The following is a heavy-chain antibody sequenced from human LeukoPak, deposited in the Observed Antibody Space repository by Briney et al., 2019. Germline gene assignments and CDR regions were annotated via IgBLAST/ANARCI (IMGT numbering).Heavy chain of an antibody. CDR3: ARDQYYYDSSAVGGFDY. J-gene: IGHJ4*02. Sequence: SETLSLTCAVYGGSFSGYYWSWIRQPPGKGLEWIGEISHSGSTNYNPSLKSRVTISVDTSKNQFSLKLSSVTAADTAVYYCARDQYYYDSSAVGGFDYWGQGTLVTVSS. V-gene: IGHV4-34*01. CDR1: GGSFSGYY. D-gene: IGHD3-22*01. CDR2: ISHSGST.